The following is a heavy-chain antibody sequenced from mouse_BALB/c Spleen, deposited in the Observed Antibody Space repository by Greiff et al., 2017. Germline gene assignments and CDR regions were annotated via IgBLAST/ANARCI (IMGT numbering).Heavy chain of an antibody. CDR1: GFNIKDYY. CDR3: NAGWLLRDGY. Sequence: EVQLVESGAELVRSGASVKLSCTASGFNIKDYYMHWVKQRPEQGLEWIGWIDPENGDTEYAPKFQGKATMTADTSSNTAYLQLSSLTSEDTAVYYCNAGWLLRDGYWGQGTTLTVSS. D-gene: IGHD2-3*01. CDR2: IDPENGDT. V-gene: IGHV14-4*02. J-gene: IGHJ2*01.